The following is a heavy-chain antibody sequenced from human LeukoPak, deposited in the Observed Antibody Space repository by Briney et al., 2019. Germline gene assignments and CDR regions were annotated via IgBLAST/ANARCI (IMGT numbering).Heavy chain of an antibody. D-gene: IGHD1-26*01. CDR1: GYTFTVYY. CDR3: ARRARVGATTHYFDY. CDR2: INPNSGGT. Sequence: ASVKVSCKASGYTFTVYYMHWVRQAPGQGLEWMGWINPNSGGTNYAQKFQGRVTMTRDTSISTAYMELSRLRSDDTAVYYCARRARVGATTHYFDYWGQGTLVTVSS. J-gene: IGHJ4*02. V-gene: IGHV1-2*02.